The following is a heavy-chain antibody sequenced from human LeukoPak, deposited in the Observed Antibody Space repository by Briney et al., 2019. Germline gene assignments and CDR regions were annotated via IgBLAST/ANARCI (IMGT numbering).Heavy chain of an antibody. CDR1: GFTFSNYG. V-gene: IGHV3-30*02. Sequence: GGSLRLSCVASGFTFSNYGMHWVRQAPGKGLEWVAFIRYDGSNKYYADSVKGRFTISRDNSKNTLYLQMNSLRAEDTAVYYCAKLGSIVVVPAARGGDYWGQGTLVTVSS. J-gene: IGHJ4*02. CDR2: IRYDGSNK. D-gene: IGHD2-2*01. CDR3: AKLGSIVVVPAARGGDY.